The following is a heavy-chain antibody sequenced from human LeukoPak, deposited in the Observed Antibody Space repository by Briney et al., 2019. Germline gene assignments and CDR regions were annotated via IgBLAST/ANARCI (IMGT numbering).Heavy chain of an antibody. CDR3: ARTYYYDSSGYYGGTY. CDR2: IYSGGST. D-gene: IGHD3-22*01. J-gene: IGHJ4*02. Sequence: PGGSLRLSCAASGFTVSSNYMSWVRQAPGKGLEWVSVIYSGGSTYYADSVKGRFTISRDNSKNTLYLQMNSLRAEDTAVYYCARTYYYDSSGYYGGTYWGQGTLVTVSS. V-gene: IGHV3-66*01. CDR1: GFTVSSNY.